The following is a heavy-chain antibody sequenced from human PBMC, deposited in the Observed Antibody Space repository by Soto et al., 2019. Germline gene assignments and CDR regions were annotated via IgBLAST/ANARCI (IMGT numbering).Heavy chain of an antibody. Sequence: PGGSLRLSCAASGFTFSSYAMHWVRQAPGKGLEWVAVISYDGSSKYYADSVKGRFTISRDNSKNTLYLQMNSLRAEDTAVYYCARERVPAPYYYYGMDVWGQGTTVTVSS. CDR1: GFTFSSYA. V-gene: IGHV3-30-3*01. CDR3: ARERVPAPYYYYGMDV. D-gene: IGHD2-2*01. CDR2: ISYDGSSK. J-gene: IGHJ6*02.